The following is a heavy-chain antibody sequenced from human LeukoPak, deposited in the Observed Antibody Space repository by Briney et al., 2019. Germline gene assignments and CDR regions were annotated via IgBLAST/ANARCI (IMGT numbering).Heavy chain of an antibody. CDR3: TTDRGIAARDAYYYYMDV. D-gene: IGHD6-6*01. CDR2: IKSKTDGGTT. Sequence: GGSLRLSCAASGFTFSNAWMSWVRQAPGKGLEWVGRIKSKTDGGTTDYAAPVKGRFTISRDDPKNTLYLQMNSLKTEDTAVYYCTTDRGIAARDAYYYYMDVWGKGTTVTVSS. V-gene: IGHV3-15*01. J-gene: IGHJ6*03. CDR1: GFTFSNAW.